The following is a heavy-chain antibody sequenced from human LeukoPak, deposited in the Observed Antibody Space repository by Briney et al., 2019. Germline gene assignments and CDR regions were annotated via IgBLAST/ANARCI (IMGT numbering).Heavy chain of an antibody. V-gene: IGHV4-59*01. CDR3: ARVLPRYSSSWYFSNWFDP. CDR1: GGSISSYY. D-gene: IGHD6-13*01. CDR2: IYYSGST. J-gene: IGHJ5*02. Sequence: KPSETLSLTCTVSGGSISSYYWSWIRQPPGKGLEWIGYIYYSGSTNYNPSLKSRVTMSVDTSKNQFSLKLSSVTAADTAVYYCARVLPRYSSSWYFSNWFDPWGQGTLVTVSS.